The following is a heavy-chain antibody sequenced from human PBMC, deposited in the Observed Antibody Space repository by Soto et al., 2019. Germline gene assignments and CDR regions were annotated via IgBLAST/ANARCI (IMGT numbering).Heavy chain of an antibody. J-gene: IGHJ3*02. V-gene: IGHV5-51*01. Sequence: GESLKISCKGSGYSFTSYWIGWVRQMPGKGLEWMGIIYPGDSDTRYSPSFQGQVTISADKSISTAYLQWSSLKASDTAMYCCARLSLYCGGDCYYDAFDIWGQGTMVTVSS. D-gene: IGHD2-21*02. CDR1: GYSFTSYW. CDR2: IYPGDSDT. CDR3: ARLSLYCGGDCYYDAFDI.